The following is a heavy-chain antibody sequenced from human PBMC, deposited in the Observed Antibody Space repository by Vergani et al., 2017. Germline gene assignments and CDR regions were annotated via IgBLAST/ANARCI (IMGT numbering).Heavy chain of an antibody. CDR2: IDPSDSYT. D-gene: IGHD3-3*01. V-gene: IGHV5-10-1*03. J-gene: IGHJ6*02. Sequence: EVQLVPSGAEVKKPGESLRISCKGSGYSFTSYWISWVRQMPGKGLEWMGRIDPSDSYTNYSPSFQGHVTISADKSISTAYLQWSSLKASDTAMYYCARHGEPLELTSFGVVYYYYGMDVWGQGTTVTVSS. CDR1: GYSFTSYW. CDR3: ARHGEPLELTSFGVVYYYYGMDV.